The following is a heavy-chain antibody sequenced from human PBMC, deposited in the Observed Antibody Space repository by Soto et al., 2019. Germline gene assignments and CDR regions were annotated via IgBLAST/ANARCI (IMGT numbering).Heavy chain of an antibody. D-gene: IGHD4-17*01. CDR1: GFTFSSYA. J-gene: IGHJ4*02. V-gene: IGHV3-30-3*01. CDR2: ISYDGSNK. CDR3: ASTSSTVY. Sequence: QVQLVESRGGVVQPGRSLRLSCAASGFTFSSYAMHWVRQAPGKGLEWVAVISYDGSNKYYADSVKGRFTISRDNSKNTLYLQMNSLRAEDTAVYYCASTSSTVYWGQGTLVTVSS.